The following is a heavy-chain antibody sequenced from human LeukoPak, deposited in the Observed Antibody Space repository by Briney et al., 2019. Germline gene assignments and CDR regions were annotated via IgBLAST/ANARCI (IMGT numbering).Heavy chain of an antibody. D-gene: IGHD6-13*01. CDR3: ARDRGSSWYEGNYFDY. J-gene: IGHJ4*02. CDR2: INSDGSST. Sequence: GGSLRLSCAASGFTFSSYWMHWVRQAPGKGLVWVSRINSDGSSTSYADSVKGRFTISRDNAKNSLYVQMNSLRAEDTAVYYCARDRGSSWYEGNYFDYWGQGTLVTVSS. CDR1: GFTFSSYW. V-gene: IGHV3-74*01.